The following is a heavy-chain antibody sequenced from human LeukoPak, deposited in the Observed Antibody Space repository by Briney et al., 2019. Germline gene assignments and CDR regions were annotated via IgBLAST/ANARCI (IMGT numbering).Heavy chain of an antibody. D-gene: IGHD2-15*01. V-gene: IGHV3-7*03. CDR1: GVRCGEYW. CDR3: ARDGVAAGLYFDS. CDR2: INQGGSEK. J-gene: IGHJ4*02. Sequence: GESRRLSCAASGVRCGEYWMKWVRQAPGKGLEWVASINQGGSEKHYVDSLRGRFTISRDNAKNSLYLQMSSLRVVDTAVYYCARDGVAAGLYFDSWGQGTLVTVSS.